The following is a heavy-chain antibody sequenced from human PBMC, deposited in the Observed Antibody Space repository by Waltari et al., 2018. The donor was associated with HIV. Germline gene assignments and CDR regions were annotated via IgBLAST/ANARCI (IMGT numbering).Heavy chain of an antibody. J-gene: IGHJ4*02. CDR3: TTLWYSYDSTDY. V-gene: IGHV3-15*01. CDR2: IKSGAEGGTT. D-gene: IGHD3-22*01. Sequence: EVQLVESGGGLVKPGGSLRLSCAASGITFRNAWMSWVRQAPGKGLEGGGRIKSGAEGGTTDYAAAVKGRFTISRDDSKHTLYLQMDSLKTEDTAVYYCTTLWYSYDSTDYWGQGTLVTVSS. CDR1: GITFRNAW.